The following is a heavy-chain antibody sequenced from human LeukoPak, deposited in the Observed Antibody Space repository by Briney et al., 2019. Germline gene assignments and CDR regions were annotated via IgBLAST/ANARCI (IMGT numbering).Heavy chain of an antibody. CDR2: ISWNSGSI. V-gene: IGHV3-9*01. CDR1: GFTFDDYA. J-gene: IGHJ3*02. Sequence: GGSLRLSCAASGFTFDDYAMHWVRQAPGKGLEWVSGISWNSGSIGYADSVKGRFTISRDNAKNSLYLQMNSLRAEDTALYYCAKGFGSSWSVDAFDIWGRGTMVTVSS. CDR3: AKGFGSSWSVDAFDI. D-gene: IGHD6-6*01.